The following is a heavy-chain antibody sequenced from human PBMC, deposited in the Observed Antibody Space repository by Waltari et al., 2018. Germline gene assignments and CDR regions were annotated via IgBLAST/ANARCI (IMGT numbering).Heavy chain of an antibody. CDR2: ITPIFGTA. D-gene: IGHD6-19*01. CDR3: ATLTVAGTQGWFDP. V-gene: IGHV1-69*08. Sequence: QVQLVQSGAEVKKPGSSVKVSCKASGGTFSSYAISWVRQAPGQGLEWMGRITPIFGTANYAQKFQGRVTITADKSTSTAYMELSSLRSEDTAVYYCATLTVAGTQGWFDPWGQGTLVTVSS. CDR1: GGTFSSYA. J-gene: IGHJ5*02.